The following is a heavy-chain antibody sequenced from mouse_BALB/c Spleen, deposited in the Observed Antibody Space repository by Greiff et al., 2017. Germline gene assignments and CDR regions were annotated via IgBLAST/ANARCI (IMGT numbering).Heavy chain of an antibody. Sequence: QVQLKESGAELVRPGVSVKISCKGSGYTFTDYAMHWVKQSHAKSLEWIGVISTYYGDASYNQKFKGKATMTVDKSSSTAYMELARLTSEDSAIYYCARGYDGRGYYAMDYWGQGTSVTVSS. V-gene: IGHV1S137*01. D-gene: IGHD1-1*01. CDR2: ISTYYGDA. CDR3: ARGYDGRGYYAMDY. J-gene: IGHJ4*01. CDR1: GYTFTDYA.